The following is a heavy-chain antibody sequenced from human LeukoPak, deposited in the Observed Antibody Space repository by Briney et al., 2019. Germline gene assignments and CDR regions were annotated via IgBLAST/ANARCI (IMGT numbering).Heavy chain of an antibody. J-gene: IGHJ3*01. D-gene: IGHD1-1*01. V-gene: IGHV3-21*04. CDR1: GFTFSSYS. Sequence: PGGSLRLSCAASGFTFSSYSMNWVRQAPGKGLEWVSSISSSSSYIYYADSVKGRFTISRDNAKNTLHLQMNSLRAEDTAVYYCAKDIGPLPERPFEVWGQGTMVSVSS. CDR3: AKDIGPLPERPFEV. CDR2: ISSSSSYI.